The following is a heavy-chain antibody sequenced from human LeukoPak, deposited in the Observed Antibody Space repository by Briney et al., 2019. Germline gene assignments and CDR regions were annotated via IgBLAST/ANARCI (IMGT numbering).Heavy chain of an antibody. CDR1: GGTFSSYA. CDR2: ITPILGIA. V-gene: IGHV1-69*04. J-gene: IGHJ4*02. Sequence: SVKVSCKASGGTFSSYAISWVRQAPGQGLEWMGRITPILGIANYAQKFQGRVTITADKSTSTAYMELSSLRSEDTAVYYCARRALSYSGSYGGFDYWGQGTLVTVSS. D-gene: IGHD1-26*01. CDR3: ARRALSYSGSYGGFDY.